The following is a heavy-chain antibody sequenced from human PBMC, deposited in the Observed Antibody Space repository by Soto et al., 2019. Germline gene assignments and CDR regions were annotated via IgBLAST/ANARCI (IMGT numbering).Heavy chain of an antibody. CDR2: IDPSDSYT. CDR3: ARLNLWFGETDYYYYGMDV. CDR1: GYSFTSYW. V-gene: IGHV5-10-1*01. Sequence: GESLKISCKGSGYSFTSYWISWVRQMPGKGLEWMGRIDPSDSYTNYSPSFQGHVTISADKSISTAYLQWSSLKASDTAMYYCARLNLWFGETDYYYYGMDVWGQGXTVTVSS. J-gene: IGHJ6*02. D-gene: IGHD3-10*01.